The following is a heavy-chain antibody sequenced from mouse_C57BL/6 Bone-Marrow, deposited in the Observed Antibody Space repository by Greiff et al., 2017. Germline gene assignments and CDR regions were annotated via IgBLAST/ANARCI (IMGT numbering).Heavy chain of an antibody. D-gene: IGHD1-1*01. CDR3: ARRYYGSSLTYFDY. CDR2: INPSSGYT. Sequence: VQLQQSGAELVKPGASVKLSCKASGYTFTSYWMHWVKQRPGQGLEWIGYINPSSGYTKYNQKFKGKATFTADKSSSTAYMQLSSLTSEDTAVYYCARRYYGSSLTYFDYWGQGTTLTVSS. CDR1: GYTFTSYW. J-gene: IGHJ2*01. V-gene: IGHV1-7*01.